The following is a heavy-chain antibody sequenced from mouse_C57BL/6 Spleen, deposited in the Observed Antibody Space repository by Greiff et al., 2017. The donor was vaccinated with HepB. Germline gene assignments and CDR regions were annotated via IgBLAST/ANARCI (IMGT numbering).Heavy chain of an antibody. Sequence: DVKLQESGAELVRPGASVKLSCTASGFNIKDDYMHWVKQRPEQGLEWIGWIDPENGDTEYASEFQGKATITADTSSNTAYLQLSSLTSEDTAVYYCTTYGSRDWYFDVWGTGTTVTVSS. J-gene: IGHJ1*03. CDR3: TTYGSRDWYFDV. CDR2: IDPENGDT. V-gene: IGHV14-4*01. D-gene: IGHD1-1*01. CDR1: GFNIKDDY.